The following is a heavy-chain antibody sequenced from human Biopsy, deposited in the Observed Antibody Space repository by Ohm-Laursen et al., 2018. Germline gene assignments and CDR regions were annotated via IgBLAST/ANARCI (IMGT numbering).Heavy chain of an antibody. CDR3: AADINVWNVNY. CDR2: FAPENGRI. CDR1: GYSLTELS. Sequence: VSVKVSCNVSGYSLTELSMHWVRQAPGQGLEWMGGFAPENGRIVYSQKFQGRVTMTEDTSTSTAYMEVWRLRSDDTAVYYCAADINVWNVNYWGQGTQVIVSS. J-gene: IGHJ4*02. V-gene: IGHV1-24*01. D-gene: IGHD1-1*01.